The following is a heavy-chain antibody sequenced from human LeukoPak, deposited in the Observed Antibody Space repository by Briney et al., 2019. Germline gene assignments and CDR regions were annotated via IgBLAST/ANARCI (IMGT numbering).Heavy chain of an antibody. Sequence: GGSLRLSCGASGFTFSGYNMNWVRQAPGKGLEWVSYISSTSSTISYADSVKGRFTISRDNAKNSLYLQMSSLRAEDTAVYYCASERIGYCSGGSCHNSFNIWGQGTMVTVSS. CDR3: ASERIGYCSGGSCHNSFNI. J-gene: IGHJ3*02. D-gene: IGHD2-15*01. V-gene: IGHV3-48*01. CDR2: ISSTSSTI. CDR1: GFTFSGYN.